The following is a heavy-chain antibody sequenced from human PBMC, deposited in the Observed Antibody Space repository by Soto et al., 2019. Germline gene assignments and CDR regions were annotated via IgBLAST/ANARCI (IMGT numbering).Heavy chain of an antibody. V-gene: IGHV3-33*01. Sequence: QVQLVESGGGVVKPGRSLRLSCAASGFTFSSYGMHWVRQAPGKGLEWVAVIWYDGSNKYYADSVKGRFTISRDNSKNTLYLQMKSRSAEEMAVYYCARTFVVGCSFDSWGQGTMVTVSS. CDR2: IWYDGSNK. D-gene: IGHD2-15*01. J-gene: IGHJ3*01. CDR3: ARTFVVGCSFDS. CDR1: GFTFSSYG.